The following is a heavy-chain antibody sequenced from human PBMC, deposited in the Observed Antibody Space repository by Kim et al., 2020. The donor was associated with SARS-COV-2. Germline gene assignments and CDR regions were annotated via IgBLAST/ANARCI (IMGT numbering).Heavy chain of an antibody. CDR2: ISAYNGNT. CDR3: ARSYSSCSNDPPPRDWFDP. Sequence: ASVKVSCKASGYTFTSYGISWVRQAPGQGLEWMGWISAYNGNTNYAQKLQGRVTMTTDTSTSTAYMELRSLRSDDTAVYYCARSYSSCSNDPPPRDWFDPWGQGTLFTVSS. V-gene: IGHV1-18*01. CDR1: GYTFTSYG. D-gene: IGHD6-19*01. J-gene: IGHJ5*02.